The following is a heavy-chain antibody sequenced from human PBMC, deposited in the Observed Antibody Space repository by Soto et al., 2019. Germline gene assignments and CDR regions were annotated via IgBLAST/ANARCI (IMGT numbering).Heavy chain of an antibody. V-gene: IGHV1-69*01. J-gene: IGHJ6*02. D-gene: IGHD2-15*01. CDR2: IIPIFGTA. Sequence: QVQLVQSGAEVKKPGSSVKVSCKASGGTFSSYAISWVRQAPGQGLEWMGGIIPIFGTANYAQKFQGRVTITADESTSTAYMELISLRSEDTAVYYCARQGLVVVAATPDYYYGMDVWGQGTTVTVSS. CDR1: GGTFSSYA. CDR3: ARQGLVVVAATPDYYYGMDV.